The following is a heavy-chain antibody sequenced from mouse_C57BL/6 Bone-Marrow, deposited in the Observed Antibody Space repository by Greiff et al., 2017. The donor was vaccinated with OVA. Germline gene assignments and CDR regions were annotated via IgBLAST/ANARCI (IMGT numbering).Heavy chain of an antibody. D-gene: IGHD2-4*01. J-gene: IGHJ2*01. V-gene: IGHV1-4*01. Sequence: QVQLQQSGAELVRPGASVKMSCKASGYTFTSYTMHWVQQRPGQGLEWIGYINPSSGDTKYNQKFKDKATLTADKSSSTAYMQLSSLTSEDSAVYYCARCDYYFDYWGQGTTLTVSS. CDR1: GYTFTSYT. CDR2: INPSSGDT. CDR3: ARCDYYFDY.